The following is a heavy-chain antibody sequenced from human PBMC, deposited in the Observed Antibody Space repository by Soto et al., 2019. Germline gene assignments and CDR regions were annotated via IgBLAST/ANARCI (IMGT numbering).Heavy chain of an antibody. V-gene: IGHV5-51*01. CDR1: GYSFTSYW. J-gene: IGHJ6*02. CDR2: IYPGDSDT. Sequence: PGESLKISCKGSGYSFTSYWIGWVRQMPGKGLEWMGIIYPGDSDTRYSPSFQGQVTISADKSISTAYLQWSSLKASDTAMYYCARIGAGPNYYYYYGMAVWGQGTTVTVSS. D-gene: IGHD6-13*01. CDR3: ARIGAGPNYYYYYGMAV.